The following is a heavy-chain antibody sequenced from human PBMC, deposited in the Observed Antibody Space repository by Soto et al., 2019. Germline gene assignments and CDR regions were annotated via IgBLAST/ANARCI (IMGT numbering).Heavy chain of an antibody. D-gene: IGHD5-18*01. Sequence: SETLSLTCTVSVGSISSSGFSRGWVRQPPGKGLEWIGCAYYSGNTYYNPSLKSRVTISVDTSGNQFSLRLNSVTAADTAVYYCASLAWIPHESNLSFDPWGQGTLVTVSS. J-gene: IGHJ5*02. CDR2: AYYSGNT. CDR3: ASLAWIPHESNLSFDP. CDR1: VGSISSSGFS. V-gene: IGHV4-39*01.